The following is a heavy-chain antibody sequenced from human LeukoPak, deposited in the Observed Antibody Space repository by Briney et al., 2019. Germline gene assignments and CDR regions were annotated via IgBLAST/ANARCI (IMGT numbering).Heavy chain of an antibody. J-gene: IGHJ4*02. D-gene: IGHD6-13*01. CDR2: IRYDGSNK. V-gene: IGHV3-30*02. Sequence: GGSLRLSCAASGFTFSSCGMHWVRQAPGKGLEWVAFIRYDGSNKYYADSVKGRFTISRDNSKNTLYLQMNSLRAEDTAVYYCAKALYSSSWYYFDYWGQGTLVTVSS. CDR1: GFTFSSCG. CDR3: AKALYSSSWYYFDY.